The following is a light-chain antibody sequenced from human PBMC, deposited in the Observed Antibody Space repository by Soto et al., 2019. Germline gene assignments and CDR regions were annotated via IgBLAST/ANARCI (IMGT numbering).Light chain of an antibody. CDR2: DND. V-gene: IGLV1-51*01. J-gene: IGLJ2*01. Sequence: QSVLTQPPSVSAAPGQKVTISCSGSSSNIGNNYVFWYQQLPGTAPKLLIYDNDKRPSGIPDRFSGSKSGTSASLAITGLQAEDEADYYCQSYDSSLSVVLFDGGTKLTVL. CDR3: QSYDSSLSVVL. CDR1: SSNIGNNY.